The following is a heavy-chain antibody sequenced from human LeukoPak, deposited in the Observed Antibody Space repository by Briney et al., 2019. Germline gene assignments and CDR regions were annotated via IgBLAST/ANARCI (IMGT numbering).Heavy chain of an antibody. V-gene: IGHV1-2*02. CDR2: INPNSGGT. CDR1: GYTFTGYY. CDR3: ARALISDDYAFMDV. Sequence: GASVKVSCKASGYTFTGYYMHWVRQAPGQGLEWMGWINPNSGGTNYAQKFQGRVTMTRDTYITTAYMELSRLSSDDTAVYYCARALISDDYAFMDVWGQGTTVTVSS. J-gene: IGHJ6*02. D-gene: IGHD3-16*01.